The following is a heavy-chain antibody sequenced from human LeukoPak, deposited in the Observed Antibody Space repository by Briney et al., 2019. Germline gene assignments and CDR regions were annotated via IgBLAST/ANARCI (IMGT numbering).Heavy chain of an antibody. Sequence: PSETLSLTCTVSGGSISSYYWSWIRQPPGKGLEWIGYIYYSGSTNYNPSLKSRVTISVDKSKNQFSLKLSSVTAADTAVYYCARRSSTAFGGVIVNWGQGTLVTVSS. CDR3: ARRSSTAFGGVIVN. CDR2: IYYSGST. D-gene: IGHD3-16*02. CDR1: GGSISSYY. V-gene: IGHV4-59*12. J-gene: IGHJ4*02.